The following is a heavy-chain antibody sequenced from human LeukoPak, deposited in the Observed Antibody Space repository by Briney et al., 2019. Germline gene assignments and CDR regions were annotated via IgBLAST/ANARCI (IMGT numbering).Heavy chain of an antibody. CDR1: GFTFSSYA. D-gene: IGHD2-21*01. Sequence: PGGSLRLSCAASGFTFSSYAMSWVRQAPGKGLEWVSHISGSSSSRYYADSVKGRFTISRDNSKNSLYLQMNSLRAEDTAMYYCARDNGDSFYYYGMDVWGQGTTVTVSS. V-gene: IGHV3-48*04. CDR3: ARDNGDSFYYYGMDV. CDR2: ISGSSSSR. J-gene: IGHJ6*02.